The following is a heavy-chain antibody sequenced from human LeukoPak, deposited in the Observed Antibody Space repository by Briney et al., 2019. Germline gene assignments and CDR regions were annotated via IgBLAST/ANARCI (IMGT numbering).Heavy chain of an antibody. D-gene: IGHD4-23*01. J-gene: IGHJ4*02. CDR3: AADYGGNSGSFDY. CDR1: GGSISSSSYY. CDR2: IYYSGST. V-gene: IGHV4-39*07. Sequence: SETLSLTCTVSGGSISSSSYYWGWIRQPPGKGLEWIGSIYYSGSTNYNPSLKSRVTISVDKSKNQFSLKLSSVTAADTAVYYCAADYGGNSGSFDYWGQGTLVTVSS.